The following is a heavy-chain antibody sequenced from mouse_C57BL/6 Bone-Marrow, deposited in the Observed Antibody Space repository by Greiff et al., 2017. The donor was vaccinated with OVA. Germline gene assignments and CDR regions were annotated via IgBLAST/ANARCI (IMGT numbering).Heavy chain of an antibody. Sequence: EVQLQQSGAELVRPGASVKLSCTASGFNIKDDYMHWVKQRPEQGLEWIGWIDPENGDTEYASKFQGKATITADTSSNTAYLQLSSLTSEDTAVYDCTDGYGFAYWGQGTLVTVSA. CDR3: TDGYGFAY. V-gene: IGHV14-4*01. CDR1: GFNIKDDY. J-gene: IGHJ3*01. CDR2: IDPENGDT. D-gene: IGHD2-2*01.